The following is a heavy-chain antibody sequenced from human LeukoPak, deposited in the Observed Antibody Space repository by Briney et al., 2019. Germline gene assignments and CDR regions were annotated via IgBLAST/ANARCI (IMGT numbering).Heavy chain of an antibody. CDR2: INPNSGGT. V-gene: IGHV1-2*02. J-gene: IGHJ4*02. D-gene: IGHD3-9*01. CDR1: GYTFTGYY. CDR3: ARGDILTGYYIDY. Sequence: ASVKVSCKASGYTFTGYYLHWVRQAPGQGLKWMGWINPNSGGTNYAQKFQGRVTMTRDTSINTAYMELSSLRSEDTAVYYCARGDILTGYYIDYWGQGTLVTVSS.